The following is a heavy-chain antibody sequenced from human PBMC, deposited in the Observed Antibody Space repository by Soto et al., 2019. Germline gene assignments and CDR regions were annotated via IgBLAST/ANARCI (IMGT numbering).Heavy chain of an antibody. Sequence: GVSLRLSCAASGFTFSSYAMSWVRQAPGKGLEWVSAISGSGGSTYYADSVKGRFTISRDNSKNTLYLQMNSLRAEDTAVYYCVKDTTRVGFDPCCQGTLLTVSS. CDR2: ISGSGGST. D-gene: IGHD2-15*01. CDR3: VKDTTRVGFDP. V-gene: IGHV3-23*01. J-gene: IGHJ5*02. CDR1: GFTFSSYA.